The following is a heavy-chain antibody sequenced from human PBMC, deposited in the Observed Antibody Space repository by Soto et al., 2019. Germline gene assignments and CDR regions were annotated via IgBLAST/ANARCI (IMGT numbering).Heavy chain of an antibody. CDR2: IVVGSGNT. CDR3: AAFSGSYTDDAFDI. D-gene: IGHD1-26*01. Sequence: SVKVSSKASGFTFTSSAVQWVRHSRGQRLEWIGWIVVGSGNTNYAQKFQERVTITRDMSTNTAYMELSSLRSEDTAVYYCAAFSGSYTDDAFDIWGQGTMVTVS. CDR1: GFTFTSSA. J-gene: IGHJ3*02. V-gene: IGHV1-58*01.